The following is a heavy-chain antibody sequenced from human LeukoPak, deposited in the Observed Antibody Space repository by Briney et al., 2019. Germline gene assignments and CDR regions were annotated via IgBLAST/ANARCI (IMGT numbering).Heavy chain of an antibody. CDR2: ISGSGGST. D-gene: IGHD3-22*01. CDR1: GFTFSSYA. J-gene: IGHJ4*02. CDR3: ARRYYYDSSGYYPTAYYFDY. V-gene: IGHV3-23*01. Sequence: GGSLRLSCAASGFTFSSYAMSWVRQGPGKGLEWVSAISGSGGSTYYADSVKGRFTISRDNSKNTLYLQMNSLRAEDTAVYYCARRYYYDSSGYYPTAYYFDYWGQGTLVTVSS.